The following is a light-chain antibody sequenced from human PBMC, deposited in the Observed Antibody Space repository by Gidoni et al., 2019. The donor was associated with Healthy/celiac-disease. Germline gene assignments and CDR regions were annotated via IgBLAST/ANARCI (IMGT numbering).Light chain of an antibody. J-gene: IGKJ5*01. V-gene: IGKV1-12*01. CDR3: QQANSFPFT. CDR1: PGISSW. Sequence: DIQMTQCPSSVSASEGDRVTIACRASPGISSWLAWYQQKPGKAPKLLIYAASSLQSGVPSRFSGSGSGTDFTLTISSLQPEDFATYYCQQANSFPFTFGQGTRLEIK. CDR2: AAS.